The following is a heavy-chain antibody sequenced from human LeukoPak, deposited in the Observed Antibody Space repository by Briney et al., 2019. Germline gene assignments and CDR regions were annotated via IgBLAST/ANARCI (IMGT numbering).Heavy chain of an antibody. D-gene: IGHD5-12*01. Sequence: PGRSLRLSCAASGFTSSSYGMHWVRQAPGKGLEWVAVIWYDGSNKFYADSVKGRFTISRDNSKSTLYLQMNSLRAEDTAVYYCAGGNIVATHYFDYWGQGTLVTVSS. CDR1: GFTSSSYG. CDR2: IWYDGSNK. CDR3: AGGNIVATHYFDY. V-gene: IGHV3-33*01. J-gene: IGHJ4*02.